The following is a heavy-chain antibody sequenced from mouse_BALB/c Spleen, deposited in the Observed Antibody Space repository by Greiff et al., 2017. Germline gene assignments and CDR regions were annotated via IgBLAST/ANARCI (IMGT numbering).Heavy chain of an antibody. Sequence: LQQPGSELVRPGASVKLSCKASGYTFTSYWMHWVKQRPGQGLEWIGNIYPGSGSTNYDEKFKSKATLTVDTSSSTAYMQLSSLTSEDSAVYYCTRGGITTDYYAMDYWGQGTAVTVSS. CDR2: IYPGSGST. CDR3: TRGGITTDYYAMDY. J-gene: IGHJ4*01. V-gene: IGHV1S22*01. D-gene: IGHD2-4*01. CDR1: GYTFTSYW.